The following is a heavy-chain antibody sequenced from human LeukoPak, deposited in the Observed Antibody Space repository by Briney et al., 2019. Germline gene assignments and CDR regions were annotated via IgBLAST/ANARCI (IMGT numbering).Heavy chain of an antibody. CDR3: AREVVVAALPQGAFDI. J-gene: IGHJ3*02. CDR1: GYSFTSYW. V-gene: IGHV5-51*03. CDR2: IYPGDSDT. D-gene: IGHD2-15*01. Sequence: GESLKISCKGSGYSFTSYWIGWVRQMPGKGLEGMGIIYPGDSDTRYSPSFQGQVTISADKSISTAYLQWSSLKASDTAMYYCAREVVVAALPQGAFDIWGQGTMVTVSS.